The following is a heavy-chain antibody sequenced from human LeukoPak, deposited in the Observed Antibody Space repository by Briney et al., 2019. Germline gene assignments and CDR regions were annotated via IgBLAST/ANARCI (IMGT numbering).Heavy chain of an antibody. CDR2: MSAYNGNT. CDR1: GYTFTSYG. J-gene: IGHJ3*02. V-gene: IGHV1-18*01. D-gene: IGHD6-13*01. Sequence: GASVKVSCKASGYTFTSYGISWVRQAPGQGLEWMGWMSAYNGNTNYAQKLQGRVTMTTDTSTSTAYMELRSLRSDDTAVYYCARDVRGIAAAGDAFDIWGQGTMVTVSS. CDR3: ARDVRGIAAAGDAFDI.